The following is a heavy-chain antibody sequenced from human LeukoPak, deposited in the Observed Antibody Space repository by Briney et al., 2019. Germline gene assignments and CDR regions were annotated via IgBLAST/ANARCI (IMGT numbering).Heavy chain of an antibody. J-gene: IGHJ4*02. CDR1: GGSISSSSYY. CDR3: ARARRITMIVVVIPSD. CDR2: IYYSGST. V-gene: IGHV4-39*07. D-gene: IGHD3-22*01. Sequence: SETLSLTCTVSGGSISSSSYYWGWIRQPPGKGLEWIGSIYYSGSTYYNPSLKSRVTISVDTSKNQFSLKLSSVTAADTAVYYCARARRITMIVVVIPSDWGQGTLVTVSS.